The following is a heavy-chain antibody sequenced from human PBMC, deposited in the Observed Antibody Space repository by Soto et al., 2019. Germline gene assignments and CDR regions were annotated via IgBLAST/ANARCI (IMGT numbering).Heavy chain of an antibody. J-gene: IGHJ4*02. CDR1: GGSISSSSYY. CDR3: TEYSSSWYEGGSFDY. Sequence: SETLSLTCTVSGGSISSSSYYWGWIRQPPGKGLEWIGSIYYSGSTYYNPSLKSRVTISVDTSKNQFSLKLSSVTAADTAVYYCTEYSSSWYEGGSFDYWGQGTLVTVSS. V-gene: IGHV4-39*01. CDR2: IYYSGST. D-gene: IGHD6-13*01.